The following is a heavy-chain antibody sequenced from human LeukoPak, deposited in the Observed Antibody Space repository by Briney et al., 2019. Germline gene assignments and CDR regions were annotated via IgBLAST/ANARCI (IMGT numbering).Heavy chain of an antibody. CDR2: IRSKAYGGTT. V-gene: IGHV3-49*04. J-gene: IGHJ4*02. CDR3: TRDAGSTVSKPY. CDR1: GFTFCDYA. D-gene: IGHD4-11*01. Sequence: GGSLTLSCTASGFTFCDYAMSWVRQAPGKGLEWVGFIRSKAYGGTTEYAASVKGRFTISRDDSKSIAYLQMNSLKTEDTAVYYCTRDAGSTVSKPYWGQGTLVTVSS.